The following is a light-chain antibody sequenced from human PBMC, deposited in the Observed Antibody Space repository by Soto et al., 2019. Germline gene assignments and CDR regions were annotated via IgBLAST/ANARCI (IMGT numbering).Light chain of an antibody. J-gene: IGKJ1*01. Sequence: DIQMTQSPSSLSASVGDRVTITCRASQSISSYLNWYHQKPGKAPKLLIYAASSLQSGVPSRFSGSGSGTDFTLTISSLQPEDFATYYCQQGHSNPITLGQGTKVDSK. V-gene: IGKV1-39*01. CDR1: QSISSY. CDR2: AAS. CDR3: QQGHSNPIT.